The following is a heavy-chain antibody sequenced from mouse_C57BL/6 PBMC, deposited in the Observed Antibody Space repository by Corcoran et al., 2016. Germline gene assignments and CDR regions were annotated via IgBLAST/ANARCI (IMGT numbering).Heavy chain of an antibody. CDR1: GYTFTNYG. CDR3: AREPYAMDY. J-gene: IGHJ4*01. CDR2: IHTYTGEP. V-gene: IGHV9-1*02. Sequence: QIQLVQSGPELKKPGETVKISCKASGYTFTNYGMNWVKQAPGKGLKWMGWIHTYTGEPTYADDFKGRFAFSLVTSASTAYWQINNLKNEDMAKYFCAREPYAMDYWGQGTSVTVS.